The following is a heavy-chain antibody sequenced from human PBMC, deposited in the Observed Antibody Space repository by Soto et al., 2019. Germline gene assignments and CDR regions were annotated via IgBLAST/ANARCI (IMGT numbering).Heavy chain of an antibody. CDR2: ISYDGSNK. CDR3: ARDYSSSSISYYYYGMDV. V-gene: IGHV3-30*03. Sequence: QVQLVESGGGVVQPGRSLRLSCAASGFTFSSYGMHWVRQAPGKGLEWVAVISYDGSNKYYADSVKGRFTISRDNSKNTLYLQMNSLRAEDTAVYYCARDYSSSSISYYYYGMDVWGQGTTVTVSS. J-gene: IGHJ6*02. D-gene: IGHD6-6*01. CDR1: GFTFSSYG.